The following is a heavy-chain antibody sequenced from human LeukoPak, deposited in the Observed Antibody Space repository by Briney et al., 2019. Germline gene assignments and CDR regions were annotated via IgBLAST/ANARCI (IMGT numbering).Heavy chain of an antibody. CDR1: GGSISSYY. V-gene: IGHV4-59*01. CDR3: ARATSEGYYGSGSYHYYYYMDV. J-gene: IGHJ6*03. CDR2: IYYSGST. Sequence: SETLSLTCTVSGGSISSYYWSWIRQPPGKGLEWIGYIYYSGSTNYNPSLKSRVTISVDTSKNQFSLKLSSVTAADTAVYYCARATSEGYYGSGSYHYYYYMDVWGKGTTVTISS. D-gene: IGHD3-10*01.